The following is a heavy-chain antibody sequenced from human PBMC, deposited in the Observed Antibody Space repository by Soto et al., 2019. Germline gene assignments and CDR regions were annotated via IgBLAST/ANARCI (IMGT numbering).Heavy chain of an antibody. CDR3: VSDRGYGHASVPYS. CDR1: GFALSSYA. J-gene: IGHJ4*02. Sequence: QAQLVESGGAVVNLGRPLSPPCAASGFALSSYAWHGVRQAQGTGLGWVAVISYDGSLQHYADSVKGRFTISRDNSKNMVLLQMSSLRAEDTAVYYCVSDRGYGHASVPYSWGQGTLVSVSS. CDR2: ISYDGSLQ. D-gene: IGHD5-18*01. V-gene: IGHV3-30*04.